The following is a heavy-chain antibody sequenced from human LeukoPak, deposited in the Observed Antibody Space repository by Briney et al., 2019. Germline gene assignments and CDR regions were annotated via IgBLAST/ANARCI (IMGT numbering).Heavy chain of an antibody. CDR3: AKTFNSGSGSELPHY. D-gene: IGHD3-10*01. J-gene: IGHJ4*02. CDR2: ISYSGTGT. Sequence: GGSLRLSCAASGPTFEASWMHWARQAPGKGLGWVSTISYSGTGTYYTDSVKGRFTISRDNSENTVYLQMTSLRVEDTAEYYCAKTFNSGSGSELPHYWGQGTLVTVSS. CDR1: GPTFEASW. V-gene: IGHV3-23*01.